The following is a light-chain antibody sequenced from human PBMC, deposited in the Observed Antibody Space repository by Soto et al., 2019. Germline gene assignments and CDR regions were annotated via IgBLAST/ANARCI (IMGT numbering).Light chain of an antibody. V-gene: IGLV2-14*01. CDR2: DVS. CDR3: SSYTGSREV. CDR1: SSDVGGYNY. Sequence: SALTHPASVSGSRGQSITISCTGTSSDVGGYNYVSWYQQHSGKAPKLMIYDVSNRPSGVSNRFSGSKSGNTASLTISGLQAEDEADYYCSSYTGSREVFGTGTKVTVL. J-gene: IGLJ1*01.